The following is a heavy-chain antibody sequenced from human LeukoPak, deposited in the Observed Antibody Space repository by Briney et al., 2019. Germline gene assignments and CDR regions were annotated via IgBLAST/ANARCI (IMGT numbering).Heavy chain of an antibody. CDR2: IIPIFGTA. D-gene: IGHD3-10*01. CDR3: ARAVTMVRGVIMYYFDY. V-gene: IGHV1-69*13. Sequence: SVKVSCKASGGTFISYATSWVRQAPGQGLEWMGGIIPIFGTANYAQKFQGRVTITADESTSTAYMELSSLRSEDTAVYYCARAVTMVRGVIMYYFDYWGQGTLVTVSP. CDR1: GGTFISYA. J-gene: IGHJ4*02.